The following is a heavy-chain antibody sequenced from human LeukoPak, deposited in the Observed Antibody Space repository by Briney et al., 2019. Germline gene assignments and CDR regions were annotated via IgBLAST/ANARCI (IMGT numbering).Heavy chain of an antibody. Sequence: SETLSLTCAVYGGSFSGYYWSWIRHPPGKGLEWIGEINHSGSTNYNPSLKSRVTISVDTSKNQFSLKPSSVTAADTAVYYCARGQAWFDPWGQGTLVTVSS. CDR3: ARGQAWFDP. V-gene: IGHV4-34*01. CDR1: GGSFSGYY. CDR2: INHSGST. J-gene: IGHJ5*02.